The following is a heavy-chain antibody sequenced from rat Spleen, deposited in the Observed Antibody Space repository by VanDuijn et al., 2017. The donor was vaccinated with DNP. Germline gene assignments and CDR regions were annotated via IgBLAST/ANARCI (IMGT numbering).Heavy chain of an antibody. CDR2: ITYSGDT. J-gene: IGHJ1*01. V-gene: IGHV3-1*01. CDR3: ARQNIVRDWFFDF. D-gene: IGHD4-3*01. Sequence: EVQLQESGPGLVKPSQSLSLTCSVTAYSITNNYWGWVRKFPGNKMEWVGHITYSGDTSYNPSLRSRISITRDTSKNQFFLHLNSVTTEDTATYYCARQNIVRDWFFDFWGPGTMVTVSS. CDR1: AYSITNNY.